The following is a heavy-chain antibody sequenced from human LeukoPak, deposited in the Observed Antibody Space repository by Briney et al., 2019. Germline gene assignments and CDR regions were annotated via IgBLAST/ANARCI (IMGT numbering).Heavy chain of an antibody. J-gene: IGHJ4*02. CDR3: ARVGYSYPYYFDY. CDR2: IYYSGST. V-gene: IGHV4-39*01. CDR1: GGSISSSNYY. D-gene: IGHD5-18*01. Sequence: SETLSLTCTVSGGSISSSNYYWGWIRQPRGKGLEWIGSIYYSGSTYYNPSLKSRVTISVDTSKNQFSLKLSSVTAADTAVYYCARVGYSYPYYFDYWGQGTLITVSS.